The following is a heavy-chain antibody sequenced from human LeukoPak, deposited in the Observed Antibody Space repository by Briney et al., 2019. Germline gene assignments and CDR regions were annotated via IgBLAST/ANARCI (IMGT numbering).Heavy chain of an antibody. J-gene: IGHJ4*02. CDR2: ISGSGGST. CDR1: GFTFSSYA. Sequence: PGGSLRLSCAASGFTFSSYAMSWVRQAPGKGLEWVSAISGSGGSTYYADPVKGRFTISRDNSKNTLYLQMNSLRAEDTAVYYCAKVRDGYNYPFFDYWGQGTLVTVSS. D-gene: IGHD5-24*01. V-gene: IGHV3-23*01. CDR3: AKVRDGYNYPFFDY.